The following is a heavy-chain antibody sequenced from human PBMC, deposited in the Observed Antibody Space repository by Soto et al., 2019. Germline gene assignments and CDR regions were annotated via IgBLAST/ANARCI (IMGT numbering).Heavy chain of an antibody. Sequence: QVQLQESGPGLVKPSGTLSLTCAVSGGSISSSNWWSWVRQPPGKGLEWIGEIYHSGSTNYNPSLKSRVTISVDKSKNQFSLKLSSVTAADTAVYYCASGGPYSAYYDSSGYYHSGMDVWGQGTTVTVSS. CDR3: ASGGPYSAYYDSSGYYHSGMDV. CDR2: IYHSGST. D-gene: IGHD3-22*01. V-gene: IGHV4-4*02. CDR1: GGSISSSNW. J-gene: IGHJ6*02.